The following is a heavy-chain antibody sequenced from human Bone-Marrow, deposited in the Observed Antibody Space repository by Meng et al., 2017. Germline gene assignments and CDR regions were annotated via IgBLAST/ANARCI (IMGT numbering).Heavy chain of an antibody. V-gene: IGHV3-30*04. CDR2: ISYDGSNK. D-gene: IGHD4-23*01. CDR3: ARDSVLTTVVTPRMDAFDI. Sequence: GASLKTSRAASGLTLSSYAMHWVRQAPGKGLEWVAVISYDGSNKYYADSVKGRFTISRDNSKNTLYLQMNSLRAEDTAVYYCARDSVLTTVVTPRMDAFDIWGQGTMVTVSS. J-gene: IGHJ3*02. CDR1: GLTLSSYA.